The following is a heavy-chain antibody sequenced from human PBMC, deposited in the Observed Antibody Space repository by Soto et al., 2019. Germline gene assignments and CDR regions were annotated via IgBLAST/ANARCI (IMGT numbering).Heavy chain of an antibody. CDR1: GFTFSSYG. CDR3: ARDNSSSWYGQTNWFDP. V-gene: IGHV3-33*01. D-gene: IGHD6-13*01. Sequence: GSLRLSCAASGFTFSSYGMHWVRQAPGKGLEWVAVIWYDGSNKYYADSVKGRFTISRDNSKNTLYLQMNSLRAEDTAVYYCARDNSSSWYGQTNWFDPWGQGTLVTVSS. J-gene: IGHJ5*02. CDR2: IWYDGSNK.